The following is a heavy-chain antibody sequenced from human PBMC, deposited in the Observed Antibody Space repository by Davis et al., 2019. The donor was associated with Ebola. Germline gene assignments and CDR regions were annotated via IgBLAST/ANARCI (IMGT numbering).Heavy chain of an antibody. D-gene: IGHD6-19*01. V-gene: IGHV4-34*01. Sequence: GSLRLSCAVYGGSFSGYYWSWIRQPPGKGLEWIGEINHSGSTNYNPSLKSRVTISVDTSKNQFSLKLNSVTAADTAVYYCARGGRGLYSSGWYVYWGQGTLVTVSS. CDR2: INHSGST. CDR1: GGSFSGYY. CDR3: ARGGRGLYSSGWYVY. J-gene: IGHJ4*02.